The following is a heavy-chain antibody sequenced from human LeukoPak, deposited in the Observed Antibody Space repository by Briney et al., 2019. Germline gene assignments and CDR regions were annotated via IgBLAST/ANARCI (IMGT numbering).Heavy chain of an antibody. CDR3: ATSDYGDLSFDY. J-gene: IGHJ4*02. D-gene: IGHD4-17*01. CDR1: GYTFTSYD. Sequence: ASVKVSCKASGYTFTSYDINWVRQATGQGLEWMGWMNPNSGNTGYAQKFQGRVTMTRNTSISTAYMELSSLRSEDTAVYYCATSDYGDLSFDYWGQGTLVTVSS. CDR2: MNPNSGNT. V-gene: IGHV1-8*01.